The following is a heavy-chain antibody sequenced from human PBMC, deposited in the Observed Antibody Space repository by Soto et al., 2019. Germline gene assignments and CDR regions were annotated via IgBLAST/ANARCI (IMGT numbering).Heavy chain of an antibody. V-gene: IGHV1-24*01. Sequence: QVQLVQSGAEVKKPGASVKVSCKVSGYTLTELSMHWVRQAPGKGLEWMGGFDPEDGETIYAQKFQGRVTMTEDTXTXTXXMELSSLRSEDTAVYYCATRDDGSQDYGDFLAFDIWGQGTMVTVSS. CDR2: FDPEDGET. CDR3: ATRDDGSQDYGDFLAFDI. CDR1: GYTLTELS. J-gene: IGHJ3*02. D-gene: IGHD4-17*01.